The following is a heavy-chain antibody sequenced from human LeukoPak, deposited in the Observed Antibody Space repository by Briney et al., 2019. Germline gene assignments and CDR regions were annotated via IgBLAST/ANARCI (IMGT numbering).Heavy chain of an antibody. J-gene: IGHJ4*02. CDR1: GFTFSSYA. V-gene: IGHV3-30*04. D-gene: IGHD2-15*01. CDR2: ISYDGSNK. Sequence: PGGSLRLSCAASGFTFSSYAMHWVRQAPGKGLEWVAVISYDGSNKYYADSVKGRFTISRDNSKNTLYLQMNSLRAEDTAVYFCWGPSLDYFDYWGQGTLVTDSS. CDR3: WGPSLDYFDY.